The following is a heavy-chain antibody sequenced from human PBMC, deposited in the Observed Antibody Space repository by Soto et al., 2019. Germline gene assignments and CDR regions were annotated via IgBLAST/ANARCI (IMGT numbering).Heavy chain of an antibody. V-gene: IGHV4-59*08. J-gene: IGHJ4*02. CDR1: GGSISSYY. CDR2: IYYTGST. CDR3: ARHSGGYNGFDFSY. Sequence: QVQLQESGPGLVKPSETLSLTCTVSGGSISSYYWSWIRQPPGKGLEWIGYIYYTGSTNYNPSLTKRVTISVDTSKNQFSLSLTSVTAADTAVYYCARHSGGYNGFDFSYWGQGALVTVSS. D-gene: IGHD5-12*01.